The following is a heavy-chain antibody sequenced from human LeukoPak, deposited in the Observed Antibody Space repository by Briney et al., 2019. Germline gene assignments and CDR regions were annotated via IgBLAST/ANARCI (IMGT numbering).Heavy chain of an antibody. CDR1: GFTFSDYG. CDR3: AKGTARFGELSPWY. Sequence: GGSLRLSCAGSGFTFSDYGMHWVRQVPGKGLEWVALISYGGSNEYYARSVKGRFTISRDNSKNTLYLQMNSLRAEDTAVYYCAKGTARFGELSPWYWGQGTLVTVSS. J-gene: IGHJ4*02. CDR2: ISYGGSNE. D-gene: IGHD3-10*01. V-gene: IGHV3-30*18.